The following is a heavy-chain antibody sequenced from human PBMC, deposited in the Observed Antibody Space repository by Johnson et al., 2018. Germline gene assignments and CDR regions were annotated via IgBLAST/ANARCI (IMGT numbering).Heavy chain of an antibody. CDR3: AKDLDREGAMDV. V-gene: IGHV3-43*01. CDR1: GFTFDDYT. J-gene: IGHJ6*02. D-gene: IGHD5-24*01. CDR2: ISWDGGST. Sequence: EVQLLESGGVVVQPGGSLRLSCAASGFTFDDYTMHWVRQAPGKGLEWVSLISWDGGSTYYADSVKGRFTISRDNSKNSLYVQMNSLRPEDTALYYCAKDLDREGAMDVWGQGTTVTVS.